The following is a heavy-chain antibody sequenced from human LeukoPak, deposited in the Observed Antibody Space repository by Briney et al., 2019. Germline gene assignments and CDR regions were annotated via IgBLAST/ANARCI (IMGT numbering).Heavy chain of an antibody. CDR3: AREVLRHDY. V-gene: IGHV7-4-1*02. CDR2: IITDTGNP. J-gene: IGHJ4*02. Sequence: ASVKVSCKASGYTFTSYYMHWVRQAPGQGLEWMGWIITDTGNPTYAQGFTGRFVFSVDTSVNTAYLQISSLKPEDTAVYYCAREVLRHDYWGQGTLVTVSS. D-gene: IGHD3-10*01. CDR1: GYTFTSYY.